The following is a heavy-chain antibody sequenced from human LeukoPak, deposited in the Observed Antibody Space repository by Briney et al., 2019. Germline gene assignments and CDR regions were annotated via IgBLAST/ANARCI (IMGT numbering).Heavy chain of an antibody. CDR3: ARELQGSLFRGVIYYYYMDV. CDR2: TYYRSKWYN. J-gene: IGHJ6*03. Sequence: SQTLSLTCAISGDSVSSNSAAWNWIRQSPSRGLEWLGRTYYRSKWYNDYAVSVKSRITINPDTSKNQFSLQLNSVTPEDTAVYYCARELQGSLFRGVIYYYYMDVWGKGTTVTISS. CDR1: GDSVSSNSAA. V-gene: IGHV6-1*01. D-gene: IGHD3-10*01.